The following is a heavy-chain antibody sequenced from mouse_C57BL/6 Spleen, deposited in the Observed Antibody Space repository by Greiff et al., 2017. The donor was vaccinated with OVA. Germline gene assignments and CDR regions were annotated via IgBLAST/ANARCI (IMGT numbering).Heavy chain of an antibody. J-gene: IGHJ1*03. CDR2: ISYSGST. CDR1: GYSITSGYD. Sequence: EVQLQESGPGMVKPSQSLSLTCTVPGYSITSGYDWHWIRHFPGNKLEWMGYISYSGSTNYNPSLKSRISITHDTSKNHFFLKLNSVTTEDTATYYCARDRGEYYYGSSYWYFDVWGTGTTVTVSS. CDR3: ARDRGEYYYGSSYWYFDV. D-gene: IGHD1-1*01. V-gene: IGHV3-1*01.